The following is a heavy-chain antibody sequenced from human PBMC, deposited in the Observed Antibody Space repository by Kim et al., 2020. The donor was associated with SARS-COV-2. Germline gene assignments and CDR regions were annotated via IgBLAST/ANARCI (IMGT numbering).Heavy chain of an antibody. J-gene: IGHJ3*02. Sequence: ADSVEGRFTISRDNSKNTLYLQMNSLRAEDTAVYYCASGWVVTPHDAFDIWGQGTMVTVSS. CDR3: ASGWVVTPHDAFDI. D-gene: IGHD2-21*02. V-gene: IGHV3-66*01.